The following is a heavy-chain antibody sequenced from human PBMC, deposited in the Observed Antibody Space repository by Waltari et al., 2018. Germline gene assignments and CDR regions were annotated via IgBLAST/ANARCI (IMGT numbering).Heavy chain of an antibody. J-gene: IGHJ4*02. V-gene: IGHV4-59*01. CDR1: GGSISSYY. Sequence: QVQLQESGPGLVKPSETLSLTCTVSGGSISSYYWSWIRQPPGKGLEWIGYIYYSGSTNDNPSLKSRVTISVDTSKNQFSLKLSSVTAADTAVYYCARVKDYYDSSGYRVTVFDYWGQGTLVTVSS. CDR2: IYYSGST. D-gene: IGHD3-22*01. CDR3: ARVKDYYDSSGYRVTVFDY.